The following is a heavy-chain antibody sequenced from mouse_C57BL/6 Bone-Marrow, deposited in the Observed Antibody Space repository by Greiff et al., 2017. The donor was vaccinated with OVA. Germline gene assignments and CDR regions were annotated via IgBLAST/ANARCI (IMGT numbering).Heavy chain of an antibody. CDR2: ISSGGSYT. CDR3: ARPHYYGSSSSWFAY. V-gene: IGHV5-6*01. D-gene: IGHD1-1*01. J-gene: IGHJ3*01. Sequence: EVKVVEPGGDLVKPGGSLKLSCAASGFTFSSYGMSWVRQTPDKRLEWVATISSGGSYTYYPDSVKGRFTISRDNAKNTLYLQMSSLKSEDTAMYYCARPHYYGSSSSWFAYWGQGTLVTVSA. CDR1: GFTFSSYG.